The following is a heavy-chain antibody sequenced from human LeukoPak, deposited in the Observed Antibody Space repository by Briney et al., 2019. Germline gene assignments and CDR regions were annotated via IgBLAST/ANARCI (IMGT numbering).Heavy chain of an antibody. CDR1: GFTFSSYS. Sequence: GGSLRLSCAASGFTFSSYSMNWVRQAPGKGLEWVSSISSSSTYIYYADSVKGRFTISRDNAKNSLYLQMNSLRAEDTAVYYCARARSSYGYGDAFDIWGQGTMVTVSS. CDR2: ISSSSTYI. D-gene: IGHD5-18*01. J-gene: IGHJ3*02. V-gene: IGHV3-21*01. CDR3: ARARSSYGYGDAFDI.